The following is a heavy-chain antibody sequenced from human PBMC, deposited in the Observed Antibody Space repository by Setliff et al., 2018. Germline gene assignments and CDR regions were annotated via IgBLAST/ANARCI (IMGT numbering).Heavy chain of an antibody. CDR2: INNYNTNT. Sequence: ASVKVSCKTSGYTFTGSLISWVRQAPGQGLEWMGWINNYNTNTNYAQKLQGRVAMTTDTSTSTAYMELRSLRSDDSAVYYCARINFYVSSGHYYAPDYWGQGTLVTVSS. CDR1: GYTFTGSL. J-gene: IGHJ4*02. V-gene: IGHV1-18*01. D-gene: IGHD3-22*01. CDR3: ARINFYVSSGHYYAPDY.